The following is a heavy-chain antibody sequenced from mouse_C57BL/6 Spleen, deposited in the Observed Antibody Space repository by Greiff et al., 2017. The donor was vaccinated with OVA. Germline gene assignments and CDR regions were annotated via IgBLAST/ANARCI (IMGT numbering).Heavy chain of an antibody. CDR2: ISSGGSYT. D-gene: IGHD2-1*01. CDR1: GFTFSSYG. V-gene: IGHV5-6*01. CDR3: ARSYGNPPWFAY. J-gene: IGHJ3*01. Sequence: EVQGVESGGDLVKPGGSLKLSCAASGFTFSSYGMSWVRQTPDKRLEWVATISSGGSYTYYPDSVKGRFTISRDNAKNTLYLQMSSLKSEDTAMYYCARSYGNPPWFAYWGQGTLVTVSA.